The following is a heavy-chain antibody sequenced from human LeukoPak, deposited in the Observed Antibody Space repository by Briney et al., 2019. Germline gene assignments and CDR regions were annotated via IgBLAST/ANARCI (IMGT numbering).Heavy chain of an antibody. D-gene: IGHD6-6*01. CDR3: ARDPSSSAGY. J-gene: IGHJ4*02. CDR1: GFTFRTYE. V-gene: IGHV3-30*01. Sequence: PGGSLRLSCAASGFTFRTYEMNWVRQAPGKGLEWVAVISYDGSDKSYADSVKGRFTISRDNSKNTLFLLMNSPRVEDTGVYYCARDPSSSAGYWGQGTLVIVSS. CDR2: ISYDGSDK.